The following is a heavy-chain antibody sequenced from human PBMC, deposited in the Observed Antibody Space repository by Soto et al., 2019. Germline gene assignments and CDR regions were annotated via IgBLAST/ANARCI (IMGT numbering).Heavy chain of an antibody. CDR1: GYTFTSYY. Sequence: ASVKVSCKASGYTFTSYYMHWLRQAPGQGLEWMGIINPSGGSTSYAQKFQGRVTMTRDTSTSTVYMELSSLRSEDTAVYYCARDAGAIGLEDYWGQGTLVTVSS. CDR3: ARDAGAIGLEDY. J-gene: IGHJ4*02. CDR2: INPSGGST. V-gene: IGHV1-46*01. D-gene: IGHD1-26*01.